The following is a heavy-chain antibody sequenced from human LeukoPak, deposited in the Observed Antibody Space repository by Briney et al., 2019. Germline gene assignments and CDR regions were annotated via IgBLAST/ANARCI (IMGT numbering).Heavy chain of an antibody. D-gene: IGHD3-22*01. J-gene: IGHJ3*02. CDR2: ISSSSRTI. CDR1: GFTFSTYS. V-gene: IGHV3-48*02. Sequence: TGGSLRLSCAASGFTFSTYSMNWVRQAPGEGLEWISYISSSSRTIYYADSVKGRFTISSDNAKNSLYLQMNRLRDEDTAVYYCARDYYDSSGYFYPNAFDIWGQGTMVTVSS. CDR3: ARDYYDSSGYFYPNAFDI.